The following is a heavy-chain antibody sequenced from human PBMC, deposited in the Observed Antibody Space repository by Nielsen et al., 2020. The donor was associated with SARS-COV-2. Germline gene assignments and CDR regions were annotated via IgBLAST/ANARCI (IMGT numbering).Heavy chain of an antibody. CDR2: ISAYNGNT. D-gene: IGHD1-26*01. J-gene: IGHJ4*02. CDR3: ARDVLVGATGGYFDY. CDR1: GYTFTSYG. V-gene: IGHV1-18*01. Sequence: ASVKVSCKASGYTFTSYGISWVRQAPGQGLEWMGWISAYNGNTNYAQKLQGRVTMTTDTSTSTAYMELRSLRSEDTAVYYCARDVLVGATGGYFDYWGQGTLVTVSS.